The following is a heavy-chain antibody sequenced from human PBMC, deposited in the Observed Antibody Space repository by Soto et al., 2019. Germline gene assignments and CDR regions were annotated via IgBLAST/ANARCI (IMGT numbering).Heavy chain of an antibody. CDR3: ARENYYYYYGMDV. CDR1: GYTFTSYG. CDR2: ISAYNGNT. J-gene: IGHJ6*02. Sequence: ASVEVSCEASGYTFTSYGMSWVRQAPGQGLEWMGWISAYNGNTNYAQKLQGRVTMTTDTSTSTAYMELRSLRSDDTAVYYCARENYYYYYGMDVWGPGTTVTVSS. V-gene: IGHV1-18*04.